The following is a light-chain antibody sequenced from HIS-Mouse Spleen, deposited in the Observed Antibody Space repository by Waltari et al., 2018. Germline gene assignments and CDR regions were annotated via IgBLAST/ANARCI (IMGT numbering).Light chain of an antibody. Sequence: QYVLTQPPSASGTPGQRVTISCSGSSSNIGSNYVYWYQQLPGTAPKLLIYRNKQRPSGVPDRFSGSKSGTSASLAISGLRSEDEADYYCAAWDDSLSGPVFGGGTKLTVL. V-gene: IGLV1-47*01. CDR3: AAWDDSLSGPV. CDR2: RNK. CDR1: SSNIGSNY. J-gene: IGLJ3*02.